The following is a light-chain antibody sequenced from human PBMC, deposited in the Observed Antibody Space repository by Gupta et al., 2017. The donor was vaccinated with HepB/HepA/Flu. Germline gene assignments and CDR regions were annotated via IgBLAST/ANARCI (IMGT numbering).Light chain of an antibody. J-gene: IGKJ4*01. CDR3: QQEGKSPLT. Sequence: EIVLTQSPGTLSLSPGERATLSCRASQDFGGILLAWYHQKTGLAPRLLINGASSGSGSGTEFTLTINRLEPEDFGVYYCQQEGKSPLTFGGGTKVEIK. CDR1: QDFGGIL. V-gene: IGKV3-20*01. CDR2: GAS.